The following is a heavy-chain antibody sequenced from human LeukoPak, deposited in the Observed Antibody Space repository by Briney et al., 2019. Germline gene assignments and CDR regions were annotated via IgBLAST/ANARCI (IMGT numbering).Heavy chain of an antibody. CDR1: GFTFSSYE. V-gene: IGHV3-48*03. CDR2: ISSSGSTI. Sequence: PGGSLRLSCAASGFTFSSYEMNWVRQAPGKGLEWVSYISSSGSTIYYADSVEGRFTISRDNSKNTLYLQMNSLRAEDTAVYYCAKGPFRGVFDYYMDVWGEGTTVTVSS. J-gene: IGHJ6*03. CDR3: AKGPFRGVFDYYMDV. D-gene: IGHD3-16*01.